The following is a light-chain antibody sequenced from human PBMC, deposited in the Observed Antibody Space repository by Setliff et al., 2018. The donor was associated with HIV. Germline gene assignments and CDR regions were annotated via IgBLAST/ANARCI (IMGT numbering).Light chain of an antibody. CDR2: EVS. Sequence: QSALTQPASVSGSPGQSITISCTGTNSDIGGYDYVYWYQQQPGKAPKLMIYEVSGRPSGVSYRFSGSKSGTTASLTISGLQTEDEADYYYSSYTTNTTFVFGTGTKVTVL. J-gene: IGLJ1*01. CDR1: NSDIGGYDY. V-gene: IGLV2-14*01. CDR3: SSYTTNTTFV.